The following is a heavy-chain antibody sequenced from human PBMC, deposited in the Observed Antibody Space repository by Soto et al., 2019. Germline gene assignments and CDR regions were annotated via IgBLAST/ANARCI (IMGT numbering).Heavy chain of an antibody. CDR2: IYYSGST. Sequence: SETLSLTCTVSGGSISSSSYYWGWIRQPPGKGLEWIGSIYYSGSTYYNPSLKSRVTISVDTSKNQFSLKLSSVTAADTAVYYCARPFHDFWSGYYADYYYYYYMDVWGKGTTVTSP. J-gene: IGHJ6*03. CDR1: GGSISSSSYY. V-gene: IGHV4-39*01. CDR3: ARPFHDFWSGYYADYYYYYYMDV. D-gene: IGHD3-3*01.